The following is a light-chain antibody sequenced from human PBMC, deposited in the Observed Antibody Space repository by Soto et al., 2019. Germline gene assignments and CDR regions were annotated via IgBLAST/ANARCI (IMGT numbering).Light chain of an antibody. CDR3: GTWDDRLDAWV. CDR1: NSNIGNDY. V-gene: IGLV1-51*01. J-gene: IGLJ2*01. CDR2: DNY. Sequence: QSVLTQPPSVSAAPGQNVTISCSGGNSNIGNDYVSWYQQVPGTAPKVLIYDNYKRPSGIPDRFSGAKSGTSATLGITGLQTGDEAEYYCGTWDDRLDAWVFGGGTKLTVL.